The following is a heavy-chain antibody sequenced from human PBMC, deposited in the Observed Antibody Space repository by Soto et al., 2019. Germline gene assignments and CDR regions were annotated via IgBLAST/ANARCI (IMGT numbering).Heavy chain of an antibody. V-gene: IGHV4-4*07. J-gene: IGHJ4*02. CDR2: VYSSGTT. CDR1: GGSINSYW. Sequence: LSLTCSVSGGSINSYWWSWIRQPAGKGLEWIGRVYSSGTTDYNPSLNSRATMSVETSKNQFSLKLTSVTAADTAVYYCARDIGSYAYAEGYWGQGIQVTVSS. D-gene: IGHD2-2*01. CDR3: ARDIGSYAYAEGY.